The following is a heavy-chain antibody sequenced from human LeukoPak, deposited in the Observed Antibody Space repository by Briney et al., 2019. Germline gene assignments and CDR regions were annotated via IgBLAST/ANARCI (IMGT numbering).Heavy chain of an antibody. CDR1: GFTFSSYG. CDR3: ATYRQVLLPFES. Sequence: GGSLRLSCAASGFTFSSYGMHWVRQAPGKELEWVAFIRYDGSNKYYADSVRGRFTISRDNSKSTLSLQMNSLRAEDTAIYYCATYRQVLLPFESWGQGTLVTVSS. J-gene: IGHJ4*02. V-gene: IGHV3-30*02. D-gene: IGHD2-8*02. CDR2: IRYDGSNK.